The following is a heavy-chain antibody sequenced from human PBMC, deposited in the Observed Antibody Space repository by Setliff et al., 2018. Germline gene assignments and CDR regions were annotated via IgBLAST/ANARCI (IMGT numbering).Heavy chain of an antibody. J-gene: IGHJ4*02. Sequence: PSETLSLTCTVSGGSISTTDYYWGWIRQPPGKGLEWIGCVYYSGNTYYSPSLKSRVTTFVDTSKNQFSLMLYSVTAADTAIYYCARYDSSGYSENYYFDYWGQGTLVTVSS. CDR1: GGSISTTDYY. D-gene: IGHD3-22*01. CDR2: VYYSGNT. CDR3: ARYDSSGYSENYYFDY. V-gene: IGHV4-39*07.